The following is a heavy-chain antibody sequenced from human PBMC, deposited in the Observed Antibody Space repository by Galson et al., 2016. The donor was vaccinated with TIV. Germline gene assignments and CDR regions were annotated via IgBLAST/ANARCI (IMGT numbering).Heavy chain of an antibody. J-gene: IGHJ6*02. D-gene: IGHD3-10*02. CDR1: GFSLSITKVG. Sequence: PALVKPTQTLTLTCTFSGFSLSITKVGVAWVRQPPGEALEWLALIYWDDDKRYSPSLRSRLAISKDTSKNQVVLIMTNMDPVGTATYYCTHLPNMFYYGMAVWGQGTTVTVSS. CDR2: IYWDDDK. CDR3: THLPNMFYYGMAV. V-gene: IGHV2-5*02.